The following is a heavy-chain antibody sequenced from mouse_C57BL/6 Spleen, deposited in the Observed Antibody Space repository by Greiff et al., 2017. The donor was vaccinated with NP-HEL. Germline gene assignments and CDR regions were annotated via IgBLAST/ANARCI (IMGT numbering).Heavy chain of an antibody. CDR3: AGNRNWDYFDY. CDR2: ISSGSSTI. J-gene: IGHJ2*01. V-gene: IGHV5-17*01. CDR1: GFTFSDYG. Sequence: DVKLVESGGGLVKPGGSLKLSCAASGFTFSDYGMHWVRQAPEKGLEWVAYISSGSSTIYYADTVKGRFTISRDNAKNTLFLQMTSLRSEDTAMYYCAGNRNWDYFDYWGQGTTLTVSS. D-gene: IGHD4-1*01.